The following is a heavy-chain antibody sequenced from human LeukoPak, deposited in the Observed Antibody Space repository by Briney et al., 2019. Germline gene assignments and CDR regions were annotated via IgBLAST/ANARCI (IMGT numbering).Heavy chain of an antibody. J-gene: IGHJ4*02. CDR1: GGSISSNSYS. Sequence: SETLSLTCTVSGGSISSNSYSWGWIRQPPGKGLEWIVTIYYSGGTYYNPSLKSRVTISVDTSKSQFSLKLTSVTAADTAVYYCARHTGYCGATSCYAFYFDSWGQGTLVTVSS. CDR3: ARHTGYCGATSCYAFYFDS. CDR2: IYYSGGT. D-gene: IGHD2-2*03. V-gene: IGHV4-39*01.